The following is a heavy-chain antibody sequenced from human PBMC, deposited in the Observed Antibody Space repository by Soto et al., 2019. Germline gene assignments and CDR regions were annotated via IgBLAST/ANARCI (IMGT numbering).Heavy chain of an antibody. Sequence: EVQLVESGGAVVQPGGSLRLSCVASGFTFSEYEINWVRQAPGKGLEWISYISSSGSAVYYADSVKGRFTISRDNAKNSVFLHVNSLRAEDASVYYCARFKSYTSAWSYWGQGTLVTVSS. CDR3: ARFKSYTSAWSY. V-gene: IGHV3-48*03. J-gene: IGHJ4*02. CDR2: ISSSGSAV. D-gene: IGHD6-13*01. CDR1: GFTFSEYE.